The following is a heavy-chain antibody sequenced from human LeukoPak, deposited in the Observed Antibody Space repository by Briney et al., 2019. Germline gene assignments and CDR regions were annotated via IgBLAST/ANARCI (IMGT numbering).Heavy chain of an antibody. D-gene: IGHD5-18*01. Sequence: SSETLSLTCTVSGYSISSGYYWGWIRQPPGKGLEWIGSIYHSGSTYYNPSLKSRVTISVDTSKNQFSLKLSSVTAADTAVYYCARAMMNTAIKYYYYYYYMDVWGKGTTVTVSS. J-gene: IGHJ6*03. V-gene: IGHV4-38-2*02. CDR1: GYSISSGYY. CDR3: ARAMMNTAIKYYYYYYYMDV. CDR2: IYHSGST.